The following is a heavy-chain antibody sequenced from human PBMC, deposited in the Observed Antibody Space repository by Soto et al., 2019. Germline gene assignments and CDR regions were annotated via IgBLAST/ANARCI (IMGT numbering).Heavy chain of an antibody. D-gene: IGHD3-16*01. J-gene: IGHJ2*01. V-gene: IGHV3-23*01. CDR3: PKWSLGLAFLLNRSSDL. CDR2: ISGSGGST. Sequence: AQGKGLEWVSAISGSGGSTYYADSVKGRFTISRDNSKNTLYLQMNSLSFYVPAEYDCPKWSLGLAFLLNRSSDL.